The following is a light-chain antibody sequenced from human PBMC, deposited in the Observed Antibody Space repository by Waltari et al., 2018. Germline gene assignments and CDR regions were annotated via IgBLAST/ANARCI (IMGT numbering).Light chain of an antibody. Sequence: QSVLTQPPSVSAAPGQKVTISCSGSSSNFENDYISWYQQLPGTAPKLLIYDNNNRPSGIPDRFSGSKSGTSATLAITGLQTGDEADYYCGTWDDSLRGLFGGGTKVTVL. CDR2: DNN. CDR1: SSNFENDY. J-gene: IGLJ2*01. CDR3: GTWDDSLRGL. V-gene: IGLV1-51*01.